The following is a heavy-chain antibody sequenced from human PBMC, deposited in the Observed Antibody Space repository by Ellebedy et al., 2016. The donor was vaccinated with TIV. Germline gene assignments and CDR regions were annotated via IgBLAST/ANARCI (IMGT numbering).Heavy chain of an antibody. V-gene: IGHV3-23*01. CDR3: ANFGRECSSAHQPFDY. D-gene: IGHD6-6*01. Sequence: GGSLRLSCAASGFTFSSYAMSWVRQAPGKGLEWVSTISGSGGSTYYADSVKGRFTISRDNSKNTLYLQMNSLRAEDTAVYYCANFGRECSSAHQPFDYWGQGTLVTVSS. CDR1: GFTFSSYA. J-gene: IGHJ4*02. CDR2: ISGSGGST.